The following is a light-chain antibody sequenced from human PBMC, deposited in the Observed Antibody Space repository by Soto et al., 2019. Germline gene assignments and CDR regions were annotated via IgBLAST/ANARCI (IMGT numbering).Light chain of an antibody. CDR1: QSVSTN. CDR2: GAS. V-gene: IGKV3-15*01. CDR3: QQYYNWPPMYT. J-gene: IGKJ2*01. Sequence: EMVMTQSPATLSVSPGERATLSCRASQSVSTNLAWYQHKPGQPPRLLFYGASTRATGIPARFSGSASGTEFTLTIGSLQSEDFAVYYRQQYYNWPPMYTFGQGTKLEIK.